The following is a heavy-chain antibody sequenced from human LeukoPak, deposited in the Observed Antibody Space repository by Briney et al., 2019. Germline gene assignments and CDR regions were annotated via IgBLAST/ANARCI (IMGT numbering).Heavy chain of an antibody. J-gene: IGHJ4*02. D-gene: IGHD3-22*01. Sequence: ASVKVSCKASGGTFSSYAISWVRQAPGQGLEWMGRIIPILGIANYAQKFQGRVTITADKSTSTAYMELSSLRSEDTAVYYCARFYYDSSGLDYWGQGTLVTVSS. CDR2: IIPILGIA. V-gene: IGHV1-69*04. CDR1: GGTFSSYA. CDR3: ARFYYDSSGLDY.